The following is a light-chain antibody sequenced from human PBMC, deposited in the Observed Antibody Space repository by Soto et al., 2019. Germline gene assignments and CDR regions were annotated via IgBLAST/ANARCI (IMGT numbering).Light chain of an antibody. CDR3: QHYNSYSEA. CDR1: QPVITS. V-gene: IGKV1-5*01. CDR2: DAS. Sequence: GDRVTITCRASQPVITSLAWYQHKPGEAPKLLIYDASILQTGVPSRFSGYASGTEFTLTITSVQPDDFATYYCQHYNSYSEAFGQGTKVDI. J-gene: IGKJ1*01.